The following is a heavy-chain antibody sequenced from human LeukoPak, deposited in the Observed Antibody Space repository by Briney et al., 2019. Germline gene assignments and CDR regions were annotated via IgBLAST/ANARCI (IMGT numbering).Heavy chain of an antibody. Sequence: PSETLSLTYAVYGGSFSNYYWSWIRQPPGKGLEWIGEINHSGSTNYNPSLKSRVTISVDTSKNQFSLKLSSVTAADTAVYYCARSIGYYDSSGYYYWFDPWGQGTLVTVSS. J-gene: IGHJ5*02. D-gene: IGHD3-22*01. CDR3: ARSIGYYDSSGYYYWFDP. V-gene: IGHV4-34*01. CDR2: INHSGST. CDR1: GGSFSNYY.